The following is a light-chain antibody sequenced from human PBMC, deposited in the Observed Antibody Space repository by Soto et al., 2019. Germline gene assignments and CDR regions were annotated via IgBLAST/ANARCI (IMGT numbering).Light chain of an antibody. Sequence: IVVTQAPATLSVSPGERATLSCRAGQSVSSGLAWYQQKPGQTPRLLIYAASTRATGIPARFSGSGSGTEFTLTISSLQSEDFAVYYCQQYNNWPLTFGGGTKVDI. CDR3: QQYNNWPLT. J-gene: IGKJ4*01. CDR2: AAS. CDR1: QSVSSG. V-gene: IGKV3-15*01.